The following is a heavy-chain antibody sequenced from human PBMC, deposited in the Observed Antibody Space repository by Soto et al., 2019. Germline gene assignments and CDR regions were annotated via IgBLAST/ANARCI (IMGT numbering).Heavy chain of an antibody. CDR1: GFTFSSYA. V-gene: IGHV3-23*01. CDR2: ISGSGGST. D-gene: IGHD6-13*01. CDR3: AKARIAAAGTLTPRDYYFDY. Sequence: GGSLRFSCAASGFTFSSYAMSWVRQAPGKGLEWVSAISGSGGSTYYADSVKGRFTISRDNSKNALYLQMNSLRAEDTAVYYCAKARIAAAGTLTPRDYYFDYWGQGTLVTVSS. J-gene: IGHJ4*02.